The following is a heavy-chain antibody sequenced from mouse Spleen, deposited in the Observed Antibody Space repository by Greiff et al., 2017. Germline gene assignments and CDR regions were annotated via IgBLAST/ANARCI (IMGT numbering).Heavy chain of an antibody. J-gene: IGHJ1*03. Sequence: QVQLQQPGAELVMPGASVKLSCKASGYTFTSYWMHWVKQRPGQGLEWIGEIDPSDSYTNYNQKFKGKATLTVDKSSSTAYMQLSSLTSEDSAVYYCARDPYYYGSSSSCWYFDVWGTGTTVTVSS. CDR3: ARDPYYYGSSSSCWYFDV. CDR1: GYTFTSYW. V-gene: IGHV1-69*01. D-gene: IGHD1-1*01. CDR2: IDPSDSYT.